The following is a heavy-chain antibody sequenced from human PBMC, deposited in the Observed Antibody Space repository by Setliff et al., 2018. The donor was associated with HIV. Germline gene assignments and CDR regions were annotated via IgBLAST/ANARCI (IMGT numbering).Heavy chain of an antibody. CDR3: TRAAGYTGGWGYGATYHYSMDV. J-gene: IGHJ6*03. CDR1: GFTFSSCW. V-gene: IGHV3-7*03. CDR2: IKQDGSEK. D-gene: IGHD6-19*01. Sequence: PGGSLRLSCAASGFTFSSCWVTWVRQGPGKGLEWVANIKQDGSEKYYVDSVKGRFTISRDTAKNSLFLQMNSLRAEDTAMYYCTRAAGYTGGWGYGATYHYSMDVWGKGTTVTVSS.